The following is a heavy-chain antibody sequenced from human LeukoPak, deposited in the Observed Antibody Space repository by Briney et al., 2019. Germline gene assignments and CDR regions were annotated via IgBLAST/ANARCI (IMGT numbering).Heavy chain of an antibody. J-gene: IGHJ4*02. CDR2: MNPNSGNT. D-gene: IGHD3-16*01. V-gene: IGHV1-8*01. CDR1: GYTFTSYD. CDR3: ARAPGGSLDFDY. Sequence: ASVKVSCKASGYTFTSYDINWVRQATGQGLEWMGWMNPNSGNTGYAQKFQGRVTMTRNTSISTAYMELSSLRSEDTAVYYCARAPGGSLDFDYRGQGTLVTVSS.